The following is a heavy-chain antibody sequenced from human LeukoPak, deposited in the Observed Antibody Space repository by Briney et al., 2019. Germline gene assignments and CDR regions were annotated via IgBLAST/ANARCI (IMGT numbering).Heavy chain of an antibody. CDR2: ISGSGGRT. V-gene: IGHV3-23*01. CDR1: GFTFSSYG. J-gene: IGHJ4*02. Sequence: TGGSLRLSCAASGFTFSSYGMSWVRQAPGKGLEWVSAISGSGGRTYYADSVKGRFTISRDNSKNTLYLQMNSLRAEDTAVYYCARRAGDYSHPYDYWGQGTLVTVSS. D-gene: IGHD3-22*01. CDR3: ARRAGDYSHPYDY.